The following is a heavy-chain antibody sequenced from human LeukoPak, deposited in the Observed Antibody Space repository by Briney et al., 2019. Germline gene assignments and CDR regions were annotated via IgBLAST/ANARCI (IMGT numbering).Heavy chain of an antibody. CDR3: ARDLITGISVAPFDY. D-gene: IGHD1-20*01. Sequence: PGGSLRLSCAASGFSFRNYWMGWVRQAPGKGLEWVANTKPDGSAEYYADSVRGRFTASRDNANNLLYLQMNSLRAEDTAVYYCARDLITGISVAPFDYWGQGTLVTVSS. CDR1: GFSFRNYW. J-gene: IGHJ4*02. CDR2: TKPDGSAE. V-gene: IGHV3-7*01.